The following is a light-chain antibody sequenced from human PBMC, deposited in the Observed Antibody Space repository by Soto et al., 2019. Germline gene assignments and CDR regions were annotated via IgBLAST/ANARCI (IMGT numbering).Light chain of an antibody. CDR2: EVN. J-gene: IGLJ1*01. CDR3: CSYSTSNTHNYV. V-gene: IGLV2-14*01. CDR1: SSDIGGYNY. Sequence: LTQPASVSGSPGQSITVSCTGTSSDIGGYNYVSWYQHHPGKAPQLIIYEVNLRPSGVSDRFSASKSGDTASLTISGLQAGDEADYYCCSYSTSNTHNYVFGTGTKVTVL.